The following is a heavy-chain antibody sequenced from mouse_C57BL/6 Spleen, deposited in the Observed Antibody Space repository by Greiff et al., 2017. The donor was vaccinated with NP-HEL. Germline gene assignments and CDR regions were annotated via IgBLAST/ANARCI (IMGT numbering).Heavy chain of an antibody. CDR3: ARNQAYYRNLYAMDY. V-gene: IGHV5-17*01. CDR2: ISSGSSTI. J-gene: IGHJ4*01. D-gene: IGHD2-10*01. Sequence: EVNVVESGGGLVKPGGSLKLSCAASGFTFSDYGMHWVRQAPEKGLEWVAYISSGSSTIYYADTVKGRFTISRDNAKNTLFLQMTSLRSEDTAMYYCARNQAYYRNLYAMDYWGQGTSVTVSS. CDR1: GFTFSDYG.